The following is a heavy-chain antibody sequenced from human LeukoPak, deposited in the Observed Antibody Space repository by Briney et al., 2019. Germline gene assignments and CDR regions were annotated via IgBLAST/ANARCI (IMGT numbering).Heavy chain of an antibody. CDR3: ASTFLAAGTFDY. Sequence: SVKVSCKASGGTFSSYAISWVRQAPGQGLEWMGRIIPILGIANYAQKFQGRVTITADKSTSTAYMELSSLRSEDTAVYYCASTFLAAGTFDYWGQGTLVTVSS. V-gene: IGHV1-69*04. CDR1: GGTFSSYA. J-gene: IGHJ4*02. CDR2: IIPILGIA. D-gene: IGHD6-13*01.